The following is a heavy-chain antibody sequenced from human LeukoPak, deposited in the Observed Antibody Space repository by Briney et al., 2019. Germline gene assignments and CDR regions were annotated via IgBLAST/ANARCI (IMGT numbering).Heavy chain of an antibody. J-gene: IGHJ6*02. CDR3: ARGPYYYDSRWGYGMDV. V-gene: IGHV4-34*01. D-gene: IGHD3-22*01. CDR1: GGSFSGYY. CDR2: INYSGTT. Sequence: SETLSLTCAVYGGSFSGYYWSWIRQPPGKGLEWIGEINYSGTTNYNPSLKSRVTISVDTSKNQFSLKLSSVTAADTAVYYCARGPYYYDSRWGYGMDVWGQGTTVTVSS.